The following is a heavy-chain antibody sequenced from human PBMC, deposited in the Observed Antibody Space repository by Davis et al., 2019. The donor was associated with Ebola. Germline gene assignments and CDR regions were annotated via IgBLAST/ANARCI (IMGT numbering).Heavy chain of an antibody. J-gene: IGHJ6*02. V-gene: IGHV1-2*02. D-gene: IGHD6-13*01. Sequence: AASVKVSCKASGYTFTGYYMHWVRQAPGQGLEWMGWVNPKSGGTNYAQKFQDRVTMTRDTSISTAYMDLSRLRSDDTAVYYCARWGMAAAGPPRGMDVWGPGTTVTVSS. CDR3: ARWGMAAAGPPRGMDV. CDR1: GYTFTGYY. CDR2: VNPKSGGT.